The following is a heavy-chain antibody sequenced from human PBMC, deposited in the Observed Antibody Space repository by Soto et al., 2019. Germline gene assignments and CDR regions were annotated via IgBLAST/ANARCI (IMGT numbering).Heavy chain of an antibody. Sequence: GGSLRLSCAASGFTFSSYSMNWVRQAPGKGLEWVSSISSSSSYTYYADSVQGRFAISRDSSKNILYLQMNSLRAEDTAVYYCAKVGDSSGYAKYFHHWGQGTLVTVSS. D-gene: IGHD3-22*01. CDR1: GFTFSSYS. CDR2: ISSSSSYT. CDR3: AKVGDSSGYAKYFHH. J-gene: IGHJ1*01. V-gene: IGHV3-21*01.